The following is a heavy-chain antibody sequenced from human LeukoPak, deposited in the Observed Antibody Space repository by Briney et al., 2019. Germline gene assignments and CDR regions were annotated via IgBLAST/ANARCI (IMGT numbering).Heavy chain of an antibody. D-gene: IGHD6-6*01. CDR1: EFTFSSYA. J-gene: IGHJ3*01. V-gene: IGHV3-23*01. Sequence: GGSLRLSCAASEFTFSSYAMSWVRQAPGKGLEWVSAISGSGGSTYYADSVKGRFTISRDNAKNSLYLQINSLRAEDTAVYYCARSSYSSSSSVWGQGTMVTVSS. CDR2: ISGSGGST. CDR3: ARSSYSSSSSV.